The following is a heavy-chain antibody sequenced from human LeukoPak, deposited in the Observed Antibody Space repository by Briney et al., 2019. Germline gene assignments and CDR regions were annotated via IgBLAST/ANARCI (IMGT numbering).Heavy chain of an antibody. Sequence: HPGGSLRLSCAASGFTFSSYGMHWVRQAPGKGLEWAAVIWYDGSNKYYADSVKGRFTISRDNSKNTLYLQMNSLRAEDTAVYYCAKDLQRDYGDYGWSDPWGQGTLVTVFS. CDR1: GFTFSSYG. CDR2: IWYDGSNK. D-gene: IGHD4-17*01. CDR3: AKDLQRDYGDYGWSDP. J-gene: IGHJ5*02. V-gene: IGHV3-33*06.